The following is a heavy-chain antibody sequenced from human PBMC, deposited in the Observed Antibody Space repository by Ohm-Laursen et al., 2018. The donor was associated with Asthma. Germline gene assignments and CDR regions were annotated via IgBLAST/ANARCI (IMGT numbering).Heavy chain of an antibody. CDR3: AAPGGYISTWYESPFDN. CDR1: GYTFTSYD. D-gene: IGHD6-13*01. CDR2: MNPNSGNT. Sequence: GASVKVSCKASGYTFTSYDINWVRQATGQGLEWMGWMNPNSGNTGYAQKFQGRVTMTRNTSISTAYMELSSLRSEDTAVYYCAAPGGYISTWYESPFDNWGQGILVTVSS. J-gene: IGHJ4*02. V-gene: IGHV1-8*01.